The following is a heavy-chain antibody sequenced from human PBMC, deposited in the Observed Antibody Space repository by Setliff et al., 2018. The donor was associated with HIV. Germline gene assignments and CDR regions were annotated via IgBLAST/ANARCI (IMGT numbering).Heavy chain of an antibody. CDR3: ARDFCGSSCSSGYGYFDH. CDR1: GGSISSFY. J-gene: IGHJ4*02. CDR2: IYTSGSS. Sequence: PSETLSLTCTVSGGSISSFYWSWIRQPPGKGLEWIGYIYTSGSSNYNPSLKSRVTISGDTSKRQFSLKMSSVTAADTAVYYCARDFCGSSCSSGYGYFDHWGQGTLVTVSS. V-gene: IGHV4-4*08. D-gene: IGHD2-15*01.